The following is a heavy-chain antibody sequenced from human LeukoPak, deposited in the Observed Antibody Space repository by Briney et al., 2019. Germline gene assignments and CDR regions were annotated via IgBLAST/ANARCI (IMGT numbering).Heavy chain of an antibody. J-gene: IGHJ4*02. Sequence: SETLSLTCTVSGGSISNYYWSWIRQPAGKGLEWIGRISTSGNTDYNPYLKSRVTMSVDTSKKQFSLKLSSVTAADTAVYYCASDAFYDSGGYYYYWGQGTLVTVSS. CDR3: ASDAFYDSGGYYYY. D-gene: IGHD3-22*01. CDR2: ISTSGNT. V-gene: IGHV4-4*07. CDR1: GGSISNYY.